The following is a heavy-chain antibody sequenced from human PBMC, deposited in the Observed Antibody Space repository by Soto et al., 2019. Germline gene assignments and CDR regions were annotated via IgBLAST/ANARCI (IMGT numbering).Heavy chain of an antibody. Sequence: GGSLRLSCAASGFTFTRYSMNWVRQAPGKGLEWVSSISGTTNYIYYGDSMKGRFTISRDNAKNSLYLEMNSLRAEDTAVYYCARESEDLTSNFDYWGQGTLVTVSS. CDR1: GFTFTRYS. CDR3: ARESEDLTSNFDY. J-gene: IGHJ4*02. V-gene: IGHV3-21*06. CDR2: ISGTTNYI.